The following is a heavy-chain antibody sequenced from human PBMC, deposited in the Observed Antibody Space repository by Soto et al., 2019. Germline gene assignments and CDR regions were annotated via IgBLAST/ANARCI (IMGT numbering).Heavy chain of an antibody. D-gene: IGHD1-1*01. Sequence: QLQLQESGPGLVEPSETLSLTCSVSGGSISSSTYYWGWIRQPPGKGLEWIGSIYSSGNTYYNPSLKSRVTMSLDTSKNQFSLKLSFVTAADTAVYYCGSGTNDYWGQGTPVTVSS. J-gene: IGHJ4*02. V-gene: IGHV4-39*01. CDR1: GGSISSSTYY. CDR2: IYSSGNT. CDR3: GSGTNDY.